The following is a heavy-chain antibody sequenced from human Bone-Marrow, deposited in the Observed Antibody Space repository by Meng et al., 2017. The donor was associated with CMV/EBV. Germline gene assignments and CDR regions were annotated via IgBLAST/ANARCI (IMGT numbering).Heavy chain of an antibody. V-gene: IGHV3-11*01. D-gene: IGHD4-11*01. CDR2: ISSSGTTI. CDR3: ARDSWTTGYNWFDP. CDR1: GFTFSDYY. J-gene: IGHJ5*02. Sequence: SGFTFSDYYMTWIRQAPGKGLEWVSYISSSGTTIYYADSVKGRFTISRDNAKNSLYLRMNSLRAGDTAVYYCARDSWTTGYNWFDPWGQGTLVTVSS.